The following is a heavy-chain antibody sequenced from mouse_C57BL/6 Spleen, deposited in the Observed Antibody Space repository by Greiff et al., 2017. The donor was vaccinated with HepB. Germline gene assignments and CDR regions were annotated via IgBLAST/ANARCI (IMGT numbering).Heavy chain of an antibody. D-gene: IGHD1-1*01. Sequence: QVQLKQSGAELVKPGASVKISCKASGYAFSSYWMNWVKQRPGKGLEWIGQIYPGDGDTNYNGKFKGKATLTADKSSSTAYMQLSSLTSEDSAVYFCARSPIYYYGSSYPWYFDVWGTGTTVTVSS. J-gene: IGHJ1*03. CDR2: IYPGDGDT. CDR3: ARSPIYYYGSSYPWYFDV. CDR1: GYAFSSYW. V-gene: IGHV1-80*01.